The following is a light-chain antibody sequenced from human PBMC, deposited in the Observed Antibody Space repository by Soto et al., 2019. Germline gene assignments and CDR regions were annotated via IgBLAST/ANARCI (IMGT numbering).Light chain of an antibody. CDR2: GAS. CDR3: QHYNNWPPWT. Sequence: IVMTQSPVTMSVSPGERATLSCRASQSISTNLAWYQQKPGQAPRLLIYGASTRATGIPARFSGGGSGTEFTLTISSLQSEDVAVYYCQHYNNWPPWTFGQGTKVETK. V-gene: IGKV3-15*01. J-gene: IGKJ1*01. CDR1: QSISTN.